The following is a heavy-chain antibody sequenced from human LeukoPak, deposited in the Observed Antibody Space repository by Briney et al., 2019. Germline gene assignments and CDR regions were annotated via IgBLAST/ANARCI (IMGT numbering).Heavy chain of an antibody. CDR3: AKEPGAVAGLYYFDY. CDR1: A. Sequence: AMSWVRXAPGKGLEWVSAISGSGGSTYYADSVKGRFTISRDNSKNTLYLQMNSLRAEDTAVYYCAKEPGAVAGLYYFDYWGQGTLVTVSS. CDR2: ISGSGGST. V-gene: IGHV3-23*01. J-gene: IGHJ4*02. D-gene: IGHD6-19*01.